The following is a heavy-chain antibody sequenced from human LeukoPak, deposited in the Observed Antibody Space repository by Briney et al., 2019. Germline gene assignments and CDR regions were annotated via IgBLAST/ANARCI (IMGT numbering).Heavy chain of an antibody. CDR2: GHYSGTT. Sequence: PSETLSLTYTVYCVSINSHYWSWIRQSPGKGLEWIAYGHYSGTTNYNPSLKSRVTISVDTSKNQFSLKLTSVSAAATAMYYCARHATGTGYPLDYWGLGTLVTVSS. J-gene: IGHJ4*02. CDR1: CVSINSHY. CDR3: ARHATGTGYPLDY. V-gene: IGHV4-59*08. D-gene: IGHD3/OR15-3a*01.